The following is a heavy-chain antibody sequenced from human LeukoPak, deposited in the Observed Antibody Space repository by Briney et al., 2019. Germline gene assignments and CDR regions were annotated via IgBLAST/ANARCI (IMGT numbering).Heavy chain of an antibody. J-gene: IGHJ5*02. CDR3: ARGSKAPAMYYDFWSGYYSEWFDP. V-gene: IGHV4-4*07. Sequence: SETLSLTXTVSGGSISSYYWSWIWQPAGKGLEWIGRIYTSGSTNYNPSLKSRVTISVDTSKNQFSLKLSSVTAADTAVYYCARGSKAPAMYYDFWSGYYSEWFDPWGQGTLVTVSS. D-gene: IGHD3-3*01. CDR1: GGSISSYY. CDR2: IYTSGST.